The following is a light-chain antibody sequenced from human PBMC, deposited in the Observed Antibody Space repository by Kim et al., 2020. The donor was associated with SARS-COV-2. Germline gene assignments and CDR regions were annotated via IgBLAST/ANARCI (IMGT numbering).Light chain of an antibody. CDR3: PIT. V-gene: IGKV3-15*01. CDR2: GAS. Sequence: EIVMTQSPATLSVSPGERATLSCRASQSVSSNLAWYLQKRGQAPRLLIYGASTRATGIPDRFSGSGSGTEFTLTISSLQSEDFAVCNWPITFGQGTRLEIK. J-gene: IGKJ5*01. CDR1: QSVSSN.